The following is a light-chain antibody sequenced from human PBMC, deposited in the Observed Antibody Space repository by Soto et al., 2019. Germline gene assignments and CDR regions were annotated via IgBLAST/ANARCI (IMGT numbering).Light chain of an antibody. CDR3: QQYNSQRT. Sequence: DIQMTRSPSTLSASVGARVTITCRASQYISSWLAWYQQKPGKAPKLLIYKASSLESGVPSRFSGSGSGTEFTLTISSLQPDDFATYYCQQYNSQRTFGQGTKVEIK. CDR1: QYISSW. CDR2: KAS. V-gene: IGKV1-5*03. J-gene: IGKJ1*01.